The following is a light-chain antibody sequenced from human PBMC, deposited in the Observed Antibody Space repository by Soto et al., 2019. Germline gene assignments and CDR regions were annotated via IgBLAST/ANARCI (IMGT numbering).Light chain of an antibody. CDR3: QQYDNLPLS. V-gene: IGKV1-33*01. CDR2: DAY. CDR1: QDISNY. Sequence: DIQKTQSPSSLSASVGDRVTILCQASQDISNYLNWYQQKPGKAPKLVISDAYNLETGAPSRFSGSGSGTDFTFTISSLQPEDIGTYFCQQYDNLPLSFGPGTTVEI. J-gene: IGKJ3*01.